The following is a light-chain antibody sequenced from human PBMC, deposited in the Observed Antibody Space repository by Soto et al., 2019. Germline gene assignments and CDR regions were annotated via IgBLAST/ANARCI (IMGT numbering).Light chain of an antibody. V-gene: IGKV1-5*01. CDR2: DAS. Sequence: IRTTQSPSTLSASVGDRVTITCRASDNIFTYVAWYQHRAGGAPKLLIFDASTLQSGVPPRFSGGGSGTDFTLTITGLQPEDSASYYCQHYTLYSGPFGQGTYV. J-gene: IGKJ1*01. CDR3: QHYTLYSGP. CDR1: DNIFTY.